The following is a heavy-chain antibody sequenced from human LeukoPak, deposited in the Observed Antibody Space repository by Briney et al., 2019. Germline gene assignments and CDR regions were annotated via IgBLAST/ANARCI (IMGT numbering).Heavy chain of an antibody. CDR3: GNYGGEGYDYVWGSYRPSPQDY. D-gene: IGHD3-16*02. Sequence: GGSLRLSCAASGFTFDDYGMSWVRQAPGKGLEWVSGINWNGGSTGYADSVKGRFTISRDNAKNTLYLQMNNLRAEDTAVYYCGNYGGEGYDYVWGSYRPSPQDYWGQGTLVTVSS. V-gene: IGHV3-20*04. CDR1: GFTFDDYG. CDR2: INWNGGST. J-gene: IGHJ4*02.